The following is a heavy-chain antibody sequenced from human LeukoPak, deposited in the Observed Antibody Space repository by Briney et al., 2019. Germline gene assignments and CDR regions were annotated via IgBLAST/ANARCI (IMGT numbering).Heavy chain of an antibody. CDR2: IYYSGSS. D-gene: IGHD1-14*01. V-gene: IGHV4-59*01. CDR3: ARGGGNPDY. J-gene: IGHJ4*02. CDR1: GSSISSYY. Sequence: SETLSLTCTVSGSSISSYYWSWIRQPPGKGLEWIGYIYYSGSSNYNPSLKSRVTISVDTSKNQFSLKLSSVTAADTAVYYCARGGGNPDYWGQGTLVTVSS.